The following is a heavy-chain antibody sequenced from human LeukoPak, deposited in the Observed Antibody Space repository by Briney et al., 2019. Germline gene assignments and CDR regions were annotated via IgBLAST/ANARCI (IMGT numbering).Heavy chain of an antibody. V-gene: IGHV5-51*01. CDR3: ARSPADGYTYGVDDT. Sequence: GESLKISCKGSGYSFTSYWIGWVRQMPGKGLEWMGIIYPGDSNTIYSPSFQGQVTISADKSISTAYLQWSSLKASDTAMYYCARSPADGYTYGVDDTWGQGTMVTVSS. D-gene: IGHD5-24*01. CDR2: IYPGDSNT. CDR1: GYSFTSYW. J-gene: IGHJ3*02.